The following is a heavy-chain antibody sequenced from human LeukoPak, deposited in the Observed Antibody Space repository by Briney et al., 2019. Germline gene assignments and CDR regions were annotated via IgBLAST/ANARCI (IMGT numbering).Heavy chain of an antibody. V-gene: IGHV3-66*01. CDR2: IYSGGST. D-gene: IGHD3-16*01. CDR1: GFTFSSYA. J-gene: IGHJ6*02. Sequence: GGSLRLSRAASGFTFSSYAMSWVRQAPGKGLEWVSVIYSGGSTYYADSVKGRFTISRDNFKNTLYLQMNSLRAEDTAVYYCARDRITFGGAGAKYYGMDVWGQGTTVTVSS. CDR3: ARDRITFGGAGAKYYGMDV.